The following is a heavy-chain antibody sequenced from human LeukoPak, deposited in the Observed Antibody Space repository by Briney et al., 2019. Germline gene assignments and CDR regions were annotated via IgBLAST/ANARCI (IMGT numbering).Heavy chain of an antibody. CDR1: GGSISSYY. J-gene: IGHJ5*02. CDR2: IYTSWST. CDR3: ARDWESLTGYFSVNWFDP. Sequence: SETLSLTCTVSGGSISSYYWSWIRQPAGKGLEWIGRIYTSWSTNYNPSLKSRVTMSVDTSKNQSSLKLSSVTAADTAVYYCARDWESLTGYFSVNWFDPWGQGTLVTVSS. V-gene: IGHV4-4*07. D-gene: IGHD3-9*01.